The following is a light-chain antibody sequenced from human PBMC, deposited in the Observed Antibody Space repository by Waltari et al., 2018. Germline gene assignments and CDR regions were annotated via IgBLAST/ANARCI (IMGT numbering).Light chain of an antibody. J-gene: IGKJ4*01. CDR1: QSLLHSDGRTY. Sequence: ENVMTQTPLSLPVTPGEPASVSCRSSQSLLHSDGRTYLCYFLQKPGQPPRLLIHRGSTRFSGAPDRFSGSVSGTDFTLKVSRVETDDVGITYCMQTLQTPLTFGGGTKVEIK. V-gene: IGKV2D-29*01. CDR2: RGS. CDR3: MQTLQTPLT.